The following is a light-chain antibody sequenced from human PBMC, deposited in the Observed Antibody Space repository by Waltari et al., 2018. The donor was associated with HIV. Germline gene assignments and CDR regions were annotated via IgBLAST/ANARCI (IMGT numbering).Light chain of an antibody. CDR1: QSVSSY. CDR2: DAS. V-gene: IGKV3-11*01. J-gene: IGKJ1*01. CDR3: QQRSNWLT. Sequence: EIVLTQSPATLSLSPGERATLSCRASQSVSSYLAWYQQKPAQAPRLLIYDASNRATGIPARFSGSGSGTDFTLTISSLEPEDFAVYYCQQRSNWLTFGQGTKVEIK.